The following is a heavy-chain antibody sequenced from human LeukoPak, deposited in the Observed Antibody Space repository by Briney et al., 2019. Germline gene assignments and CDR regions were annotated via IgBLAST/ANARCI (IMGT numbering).Heavy chain of an antibody. Sequence: PGRSLRLSCAASGFTFDDYAMHWVRQAPGKGLEWVSGISWNSGSIGYADSVKGRFTISRDNAKNSLYLQMNSLRAEDTALYYCAKGGAIFGVVIFGGAFDIWGQGTMVTVSS. CDR3: AKGGAIFGVVIFGGAFDI. J-gene: IGHJ3*02. D-gene: IGHD3-3*01. CDR1: GFTFDDYA. V-gene: IGHV3-9*01. CDR2: ISWNSGSI.